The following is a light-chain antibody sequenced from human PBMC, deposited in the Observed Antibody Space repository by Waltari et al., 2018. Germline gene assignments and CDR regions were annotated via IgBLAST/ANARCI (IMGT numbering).Light chain of an antibody. CDR2: DVN. V-gene: IGLV2-11*01. J-gene: IGLJ2*01. CDR1: SSDFGGHNY. Sequence: QSALTQPRSVSGSPGESVTISCTGTSSDFGGHNYVSWYQQHPDKAPKFMIYDVNKRPSGVPDRFSGSKSGNTASLTISGLQAEDEAYYFCCSYTRSNTLIFGGGTKLTVL. CDR3: CSYTRSNTLI.